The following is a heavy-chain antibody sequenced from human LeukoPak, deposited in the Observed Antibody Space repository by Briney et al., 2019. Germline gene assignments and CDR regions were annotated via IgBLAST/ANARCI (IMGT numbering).Heavy chain of an antibody. CDR3: ARDGRSGPNWFDP. J-gene: IGHJ5*02. V-gene: IGHV3-11*06. CDR2: ISSSSSYT. D-gene: IGHD7-27*01. Sequence: GRSLRLSCAASGFTFSDYYMSWIRQAPGKGLEWVSYISSSSSYTNYADSVKGRFTISRDNAKNSLYLQMNSLRAEDTAVYYCARDGRSGPNWFDPWGQGTLVTVSS. CDR1: GFTFSDYY.